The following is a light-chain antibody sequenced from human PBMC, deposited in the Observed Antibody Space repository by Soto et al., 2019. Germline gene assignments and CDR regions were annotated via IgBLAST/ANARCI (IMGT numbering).Light chain of an antibody. CDR2: KAS. V-gene: IGKV1-5*03. CDR1: QDISSY. J-gene: IGKJ1*01. Sequence: DIQMTQSPSSLSASVGDRVTISCQASQDISSYLNWYQQKPGKAPKLLIYKASTLKSGVPSRFSGSGSGTEFTLTISSLQPDDFATYYCQHYNSYSEAFGQGTKGDIK. CDR3: QHYNSYSEA.